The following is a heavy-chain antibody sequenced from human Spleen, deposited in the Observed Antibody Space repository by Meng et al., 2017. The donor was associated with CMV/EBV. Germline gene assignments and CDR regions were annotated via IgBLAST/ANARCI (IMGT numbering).Heavy chain of an antibody. Sequence: QVRRVQPGAEVKKPGSSVKVSCQASGATLSNYNINWVRQAPGQGLEWMGGILPVFGTPNYAQKFQGRVTMTRDTSTSTVYMELSSLRSEDTAVYYCVRGDYGDREYFQHRGQGTLVTVSS. D-gene: IGHD4-17*01. CDR1: GATLSNYN. J-gene: IGHJ1*01. CDR3: VRGDYGDREYFQH. CDR2: ILPVFGTP. V-gene: IGHV1-69*05.